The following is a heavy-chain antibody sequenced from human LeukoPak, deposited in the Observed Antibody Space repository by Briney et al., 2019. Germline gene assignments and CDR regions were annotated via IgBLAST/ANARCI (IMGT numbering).Heavy chain of an antibody. Sequence: SETLSLTCAVSGGSFNGPYWSWIRQSPEKGLEWIGEIYHTGGTNYNPSLKSRVSISVDTSKNEFSLKMSSVTAADTAVYYCARRLQGYYGSGDDCYYYYYMDVWGKGTTVAVS. CDR2: IYHTGGT. D-gene: IGHD3-10*01. J-gene: IGHJ6*03. CDR3: ARRLQGYYGSGDDCYYYYYMDV. CDR1: GGSFNGPY. V-gene: IGHV4-34*01.